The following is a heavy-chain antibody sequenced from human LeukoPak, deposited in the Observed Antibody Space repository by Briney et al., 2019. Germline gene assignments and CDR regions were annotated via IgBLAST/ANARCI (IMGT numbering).Heavy chain of an antibody. Sequence: GGSLRLPCAICGLTFSNYALSGVRQAPAKGLEWVSAISATGAKWYPDSVKGRFTIYRDRSRDTVYLQMNSLRVEDTALYYCARDRDYPRDYFDYWGQGTLVTVSS. CDR1: GLTFSNYA. V-gene: IGHV3-23*01. CDR3: ARDRDYPRDYFDY. D-gene: IGHD4-17*01. CDR2: ISATGAK. J-gene: IGHJ4*02.